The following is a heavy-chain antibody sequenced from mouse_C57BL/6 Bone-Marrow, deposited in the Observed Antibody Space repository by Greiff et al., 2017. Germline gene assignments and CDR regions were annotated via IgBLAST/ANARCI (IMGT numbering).Heavy chain of an antibody. J-gene: IGHJ3*01. Sequence: QVQLQQSGPELVKPGASVKISCKASGYTFTDYYINWVKQRPGQGLEWIGWISPGSGNTKYNEKFKGKATLTVDTSSSTAYMQLSSRTSEDSAVYFCARERAYWGQGTLVTVSA. CDR1: GYTFTDYY. CDR3: ARERAY. CDR2: ISPGSGNT. V-gene: IGHV1-84*01.